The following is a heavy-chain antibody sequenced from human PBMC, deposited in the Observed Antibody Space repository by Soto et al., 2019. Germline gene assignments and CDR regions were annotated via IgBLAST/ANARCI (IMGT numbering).Heavy chain of an antibody. CDR3: AREGALKPFSS. Sequence: GGSLRLSCVASGFTFSNYNMNWVRQAPGKGLEWVSHISGTGVYVHYADAVKGRFTISRDNAKSSVYLQMNSLRAEDTAVYYCAREGALKPFSSWGQGALVTVSS. V-gene: IGHV3-21*01. CDR1: GFTFSNYN. CDR2: ISGTGVYV. J-gene: IGHJ5*02.